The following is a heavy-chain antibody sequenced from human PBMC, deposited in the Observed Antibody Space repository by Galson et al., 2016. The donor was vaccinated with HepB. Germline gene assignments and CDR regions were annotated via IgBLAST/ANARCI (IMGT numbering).Heavy chain of an antibody. CDR3: ARLRRWKYDFWSGIVYYFDY. CDR2: INQDGSEK. J-gene: IGHJ4*02. Sequence: SGAEVKKPGESLKISCKGSGYKFTNYWIAWVRQAPGKGLEWVANINQDGSEKYYVDSVKGRFTISRDNAENSLYLQMNSLRAEDTAVYYCARLRRWKYDFWSGIVYYFDYWGQGTLVTVSS. D-gene: IGHD3-3*01. V-gene: IGHV3-7*01. CDR1: GYKFTNYW.